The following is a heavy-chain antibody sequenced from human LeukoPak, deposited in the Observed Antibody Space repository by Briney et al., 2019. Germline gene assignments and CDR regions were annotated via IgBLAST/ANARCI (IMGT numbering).Heavy chain of an antibody. CDR2: INDSGST. J-gene: IGHJ5*02. Sequence: PSETLSLSCAVSGGSFSGHYWSWIRQPSGEGLEWIGEINDSGSTKYSPSLKSRVTISADTSKNQFSLKLSSVTAADTAVYYCAKNNWFDPWGQGTLVTVSS. CDR1: GGSFSGHY. CDR3: AKNNWFDP. V-gene: IGHV4-34*01.